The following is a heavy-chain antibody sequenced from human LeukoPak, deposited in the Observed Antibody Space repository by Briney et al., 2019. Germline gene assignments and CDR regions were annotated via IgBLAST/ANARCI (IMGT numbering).Heavy chain of an antibody. CDR2: INAYNGNT. Sequence: GASVKVSCKASVGTFSSYAISGVRQAPGQGLEWMGWINAYNGNTNYAQKLQGRVTMTTDTSTSTAYMELRSLRSDDTAVYYCARALGSSSRAFDIWGQGTMVTVSS. V-gene: IGHV1-18*01. CDR3: ARALGSSSRAFDI. CDR1: VGTFSSYA. J-gene: IGHJ3*02. D-gene: IGHD6-6*01.